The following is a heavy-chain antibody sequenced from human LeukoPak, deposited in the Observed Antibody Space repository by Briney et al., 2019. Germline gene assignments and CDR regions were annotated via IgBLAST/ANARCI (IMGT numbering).Heavy chain of an antibody. CDR2: ISSSSDYT. CDR3: AKGDSSGWLNWFDP. D-gene: IGHD6-19*01. CDR1: GFTFSDYY. V-gene: IGHV3-11*05. J-gene: IGHJ5*02. Sequence: GGSLRLSCAASGFTFSDYYMNWIRQAPGKGLEWISYISSSSDYTTYADSVKGRFTISRDNSKNTLYLQVNSLRAEDTAVYYCAKGDSSGWLNWFDPWGRGTLVTVSS.